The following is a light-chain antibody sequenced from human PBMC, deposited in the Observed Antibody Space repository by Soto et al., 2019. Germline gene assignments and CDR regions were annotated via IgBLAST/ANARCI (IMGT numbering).Light chain of an antibody. CDR1: QSVSSY. CDR3: QERGNWPRVT. J-gene: IGKJ2*01. V-gene: IGKV3-11*01. CDR2: DAS. Sequence: EIVLTQSPATLSLSPGERATLSCRASQSVSSYLAWYQQKPGQAPRLLIYDASNRATGIPVRFSGSGSGTDFTLTISSLEPEDFAVYYCQERGNWPRVTFGQGTKLEIK.